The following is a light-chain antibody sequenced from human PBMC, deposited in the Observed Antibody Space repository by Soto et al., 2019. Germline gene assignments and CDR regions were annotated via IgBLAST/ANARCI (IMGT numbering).Light chain of an antibody. CDR1: QSVSSNY. CDR2: GAS. CDR3: QQYGNSPYA. V-gene: IGKV3-20*01. Sequence: EIVLTQSPGTLSLSPGARATLSCRASQSVSSNYLAWYQQKSGQAPRLLIYGASSRATGIPDRFSGSGSGTDFTLTISKLEPEDFAVYYCQQYGNSPYAFGQGTELEI. J-gene: IGKJ2*01.